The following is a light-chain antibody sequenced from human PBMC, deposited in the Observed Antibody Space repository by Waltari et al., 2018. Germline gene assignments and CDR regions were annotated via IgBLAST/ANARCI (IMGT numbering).Light chain of an antibody. CDR2: DAS. J-gene: IGKJ3*01. CDR3: QQRSNWPPH. V-gene: IGKV3-11*01. CDR1: QSVSSY. Sequence: EIVLTQSPATLSLSPGERATLSCRASQSVSSYLAWYQQKPGQAPRLLIYDASNRATGIPARFSGSGSGTDFTLTISSLEPEDFAVYYRQQRSNWPPHFGPGTKVDSK.